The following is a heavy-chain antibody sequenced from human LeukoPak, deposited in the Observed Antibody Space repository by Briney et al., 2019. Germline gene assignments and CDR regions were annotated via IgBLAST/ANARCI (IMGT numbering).Heavy chain of an antibody. CDR3: AKSVAIYFFYGLDV. D-gene: IGHD3-3*01. J-gene: IGHJ6*02. V-gene: IGHV3-23*01. CDR1: GFTFSSYA. CDR2: ISGSGGST. Sequence: GGSLRLSCAASGFTFSSYAMSWVRQTPGKGQEWVSAISGSGGSTYYADSVKGRFTISRDNSKNTLFLQMNSLRVVDTAPYYCAKSVAIYFFYGLDVWGQGTTVTVSS.